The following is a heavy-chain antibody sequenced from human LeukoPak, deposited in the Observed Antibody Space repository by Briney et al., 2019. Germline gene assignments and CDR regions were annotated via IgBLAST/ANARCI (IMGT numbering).Heavy chain of an antibody. J-gene: IGHJ4*02. Sequence: SVKVSCKASGGIFSSYGINWVRQAPGQGLEWMGGIVPMYGTRNYAQKFQGRVIITADESTTTAYMELRSLRSEDTAVYYCARETSNYYYFDSWGRGTLVTVSS. V-gene: IGHV1-69*13. CDR3: ARETSNYYYFDS. D-gene: IGHD4-11*01. CDR1: GGIFSSYG. CDR2: IVPMYGTR.